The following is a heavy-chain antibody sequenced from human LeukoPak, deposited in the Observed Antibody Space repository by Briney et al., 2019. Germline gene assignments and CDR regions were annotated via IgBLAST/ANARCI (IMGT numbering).Heavy chain of an antibody. J-gene: IGHJ4*02. CDR3: ARWFYGYSGSYYFDY. D-gene: IGHD1-26*01. V-gene: IGHV3-30*03. CDR2: ISYNGSNK. Sequence: GGSLRLSCAASGFTFSNYGMHWVRQAPGKGLEWVTIISYNGSNKYYADSVKGRFTISRDNSKSTLYLQMNSLRAEDTAVYYCARWFYGYSGSYYFDYWGQGTLVTVSS. CDR1: GFTFSNYG.